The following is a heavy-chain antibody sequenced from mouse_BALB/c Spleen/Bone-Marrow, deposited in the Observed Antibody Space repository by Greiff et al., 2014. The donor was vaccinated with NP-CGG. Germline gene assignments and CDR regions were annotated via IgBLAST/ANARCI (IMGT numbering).Heavy chain of an antibody. D-gene: IGHD4-1*01. CDR2: IHPNYDST. CDR1: GYTFTDYN. Sequence: EVQLQQSGAELVKPGASVKISCKASGYTFTDYNLDWVKQSHGKSLEWIGDIHPNYDSTTYNQKLKGKATLTVDKSSSTAYMELRSLTSEDTAVYYCARGTGYALDYWGQGTSVTVSS. J-gene: IGHJ4*01. CDR3: ARGTGYALDY. V-gene: IGHV1-18*01.